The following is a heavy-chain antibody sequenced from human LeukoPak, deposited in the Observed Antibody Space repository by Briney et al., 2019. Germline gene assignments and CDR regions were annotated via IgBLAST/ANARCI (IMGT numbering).Heavy chain of an antibody. V-gene: IGHV3-9*01. J-gene: IGHJ4*02. CDR3: ASPVDY. CDR2: ISWNSGSI. CDR1: GXTFDDYA. Sequence: PGGSLRLXCAASGXTFDDYAMHWVRQAPGKGLEWVSGISWNSGSIGYADSVKGRFTISRDNAKNSLYLQMNSLIAEDTALYYCASPVDYWGQGTLVTVSS.